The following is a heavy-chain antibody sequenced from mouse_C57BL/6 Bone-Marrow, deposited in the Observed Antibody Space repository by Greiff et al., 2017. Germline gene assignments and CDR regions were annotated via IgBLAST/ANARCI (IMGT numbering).Heavy chain of an antibody. CDR2: IYPGSGNT. CDR1: GYTFTDYY. D-gene: IGHD3-2*02. V-gene: IGHV1-76*01. J-gene: IGHJ2*01. Sequence: QVQLKQSGAELVRPGASVKLSCKASGYTFTDYYINWVKQRPGQGLEWIARIYPGSGNTYYNEKFKGKATLTAEKSSSTAYMQLSSLTSEDSAVYFCARWAGRQLRLRADDWGQGTTLTVSS. CDR3: ARWAGRQLRLRADD.